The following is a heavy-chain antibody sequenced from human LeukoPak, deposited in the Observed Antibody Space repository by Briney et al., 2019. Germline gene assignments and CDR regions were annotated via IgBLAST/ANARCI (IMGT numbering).Heavy chain of an antibody. CDR1: GFAFNHFG. CDR3: AKGQWEPDY. Sequence: PGGSLRLSCAASGFAFNHFGMHWVRQAPGKGLEYVAVISHDGSIKYYVDSVKGRFTISRDNSKNTLYLQMNSLRAEDTAVYYCAKGQWEPDYWGQGTLVTVSS. V-gene: IGHV3-30*18. CDR2: ISHDGSIK. D-gene: IGHD1-26*01. J-gene: IGHJ4*02.